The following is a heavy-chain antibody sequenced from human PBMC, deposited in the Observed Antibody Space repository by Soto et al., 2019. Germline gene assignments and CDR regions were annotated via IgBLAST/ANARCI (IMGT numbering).Heavy chain of an antibody. D-gene: IGHD3-22*01. V-gene: IGHV3-23*01. CDR3: AKALYYYHSSGYYDY. Sequence: GGSLRLSCAASGFTFSSYAMSWVRQAPGKGLEWVSAISGSGGSTYYADSVKGRFTISRDNSKNTLYLQMNSLRAEDTAVYYCAKALYYYHSSGYYDYWGQGTRVTVSA. CDR2: ISGSGGST. CDR1: GFTFSSYA. J-gene: IGHJ4*02.